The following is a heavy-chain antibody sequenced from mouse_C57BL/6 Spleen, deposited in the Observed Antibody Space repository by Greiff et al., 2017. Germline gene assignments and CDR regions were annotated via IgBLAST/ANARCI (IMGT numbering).Heavy chain of an antibody. V-gene: IGHV14-2*01. CDR2: IDPEDGET. CDR3: ATEYEYAAWFAY. D-gene: IGHD2-4*01. Sequence: EVQLQQSGAELVKPGASVKLSCTASGFNINDYYMHWVKQRTEPGLEWIGRIDPEDGETNYAQKFKGKATITADTSSNTAYLQLSSLTSEDTAVYCGATEYEYAAWFAYWGQGTLVTVSA. J-gene: IGHJ3*01. CDR1: GFNINDYY.